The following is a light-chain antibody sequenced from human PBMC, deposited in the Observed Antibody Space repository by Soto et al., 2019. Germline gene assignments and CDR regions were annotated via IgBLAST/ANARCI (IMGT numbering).Light chain of an antibody. Sequence: QSALTQPPSASGSPGQSVTIPCTGTSSDVGGYNSVSWYQQHPGKVPKLMIYEVSKRPSGVPDRFSGCKSGNTASLPVSGLQAEDEGEYYGSSCSGSNNLVFGGGTKRTIL. CDR2: EVS. CDR1: SSDVGGYNS. J-gene: IGLJ2*01. CDR3: SSCSGSNNLV. V-gene: IGLV2-8*01.